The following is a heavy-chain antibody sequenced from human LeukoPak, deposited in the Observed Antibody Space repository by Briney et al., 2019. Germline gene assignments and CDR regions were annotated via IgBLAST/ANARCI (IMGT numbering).Heavy chain of an antibody. CDR3: TRARGYSYGYIDY. V-gene: IGHV3-49*04. CDR2: IRSKAYGGTP. J-gene: IGHJ4*02. Sequence: GGSLRLSCTASGFSFGDYAMSWVRQAPGKGLEWVGFIRSKAYGGTPEYAASVEGRFTISRDDSKSIAYLQMNSPKTEDTAVYYCTRARGYSYGYIDYWGQGTLVTVSS. D-gene: IGHD5-18*01. CDR1: GFSFGDYA.